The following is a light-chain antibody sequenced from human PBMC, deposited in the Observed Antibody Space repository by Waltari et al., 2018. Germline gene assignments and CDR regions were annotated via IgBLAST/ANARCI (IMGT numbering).Light chain of an antibody. CDR2: LGS. J-gene: IGKJ2*01. V-gene: IGKV2-28*01. CDR3: MQALMTPNT. CDR1: QSLLHANGKNY. Sequence: EIVMTQSPLSLPVTPGETASISCMSSQSLLHANGKNYVDWYVLKPGQSPRLLISLGSNRASGVPDRFIGIGSDTDFTLRISRVEAEDFGVYYCMQALMTPNTFGQGTKLEI.